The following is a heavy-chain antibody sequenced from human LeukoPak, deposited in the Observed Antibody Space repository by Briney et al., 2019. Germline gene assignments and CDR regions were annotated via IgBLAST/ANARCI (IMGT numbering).Heavy chain of an antibody. D-gene: IGHD6-19*01. Sequence: GGSLRLSCAASGFTFSDYYMSWIRQAPGKGLEWVSGISASGDVTFHADPVKGRFTISRDNSKNTLYLQMNSLRAEDTAVYYCAKGASSGWSFFDYWGQGTLVTVSS. CDR1: GFTFSDYY. V-gene: IGHV3-23*01. CDR2: ISASGDVT. CDR3: AKGASSGWSFFDY. J-gene: IGHJ4*02.